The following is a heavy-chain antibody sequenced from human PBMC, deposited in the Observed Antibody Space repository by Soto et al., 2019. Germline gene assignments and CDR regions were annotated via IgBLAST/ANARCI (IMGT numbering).Heavy chain of an antibody. D-gene: IGHD4-17*01. V-gene: IGHV3-15*01. CDR3: TTEDGDYC. Sequence: GSLRLSCAASGFTFSNAWMSWVRQAPGKGLEWVGRTKSKTDGGTTDYAAPVKGRFTISRDDSKNTLYLQMNSLKTEDTAVYYCTTEDGDYCWGQGTLVTVSS. CDR2: TKSKTDGGTT. J-gene: IGHJ4*02. CDR1: GFTFSNAW.